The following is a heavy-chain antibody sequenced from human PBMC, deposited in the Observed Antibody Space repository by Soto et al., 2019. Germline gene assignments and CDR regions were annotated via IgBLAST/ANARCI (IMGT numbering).Heavy chain of an antibody. D-gene: IGHD2-15*01. CDR2: ISGSGGST. J-gene: IGHJ5*02. CDR1: GFTFSSYA. CDR3: AKVWLTYIVVVVAATPTSNWFNP. Sequence: GGSLRLSCAASGFTFSSYAMSWVRQAPGKGLEWVSAISGSGGSTYYADSVKGRFTISRDNSKNTLYLQMNSLRAEDTAVYYCAKVWLTYIVVVVAATPTSNWFNPWGQGTLVTVSS. V-gene: IGHV3-23*01.